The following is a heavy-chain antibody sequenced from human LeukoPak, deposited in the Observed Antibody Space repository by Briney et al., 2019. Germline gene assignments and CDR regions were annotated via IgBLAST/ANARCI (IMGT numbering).Heavy chain of an antibody. CDR1: GGTFSSYA. CDR3: ARAQASVVATEFDY. D-gene: IGHD5-12*01. CDR2: IIPILGIA. J-gene: IGHJ4*02. Sequence: SVKVSCKASGGTFSSYAISWVRQAPGQGLEWKGRIIPILGIANYAQKFQGRVTITADKSTSTAYMELSSLRSEDTAVYYCARAQASVVATEFDYWGQGTLVTVSS. V-gene: IGHV1-69*04.